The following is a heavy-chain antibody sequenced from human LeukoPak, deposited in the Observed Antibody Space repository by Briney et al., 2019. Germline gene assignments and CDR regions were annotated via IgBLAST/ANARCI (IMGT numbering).Heavy chain of an antibody. CDR2: ISTSGAST. J-gene: IGHJ4*02. D-gene: IGHD5-18*01. Sequence: GGSLRLSCAASGFTFSSYAMTWVRQAPGKGLEWVSAISTSGASTYYADSVKGRFTISRDNSKNTLYLQMNSLRAEDTAVYYCARVRGYSYGPNDYWGQGTLVTVSS. CDR3: ARVRGYSYGPNDY. CDR1: GFTFSSYA. V-gene: IGHV3-23*01.